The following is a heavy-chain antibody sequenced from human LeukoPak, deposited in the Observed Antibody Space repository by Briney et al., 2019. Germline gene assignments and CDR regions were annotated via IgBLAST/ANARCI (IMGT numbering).Heavy chain of an antibody. Sequence: SVKVSCKASGGTFSSYAISWVRQAPGHGLEWMGRIIPIFGIANYAQKFQGRVTITADKSTSTAYMELSSLRSEDTAVYYCARDCSGGSCYPDFDYWGQGTLVTVSS. CDR3: ARDCSGGSCYPDFDY. V-gene: IGHV1-69*04. J-gene: IGHJ4*02. D-gene: IGHD2-15*01. CDR2: IIPIFGIA. CDR1: GGTFSSYA.